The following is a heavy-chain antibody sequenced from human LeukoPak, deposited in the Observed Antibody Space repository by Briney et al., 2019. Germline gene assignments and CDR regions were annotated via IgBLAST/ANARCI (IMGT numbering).Heavy chain of an antibody. J-gene: IGHJ6*02. V-gene: IGHV4-59*01. CDR2: IYYSGST. CDR1: GGSISSYY. Sequence: SVTLSLTCTVSGGSISSYYWSWIRQPPGKGLEWIGYIYYSGSTNYNPSLKSRVTISVDTSKNQFSLKLSSVTAADTAVYYCARDDYYYYGMDVWGQGTTVTVSS. CDR3: ARDDYYYYGMDV.